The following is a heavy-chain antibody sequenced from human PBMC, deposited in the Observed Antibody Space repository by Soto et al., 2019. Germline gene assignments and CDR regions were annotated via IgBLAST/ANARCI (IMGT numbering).Heavy chain of an antibody. J-gene: IGHJ4*02. CDR1: GYTFTSYE. D-gene: IGHD5-12*01. Sequence: QVQLVQSGAEVKKPGASVKVSCKASGYTFTSYEMYWVRQAPGQGLGWMGIISPSDGSTTYAQKFQGRVTMTRDTSTSTVYMELSSLRSEDTAVYYCARDRRDGYNTFDYWGQGTLVTVSS. CDR2: ISPSDGST. V-gene: IGHV1-46*01. CDR3: ARDRRDGYNTFDY.